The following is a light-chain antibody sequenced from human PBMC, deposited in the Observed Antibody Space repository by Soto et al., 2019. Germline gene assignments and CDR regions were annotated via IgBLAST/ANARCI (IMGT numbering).Light chain of an antibody. V-gene: IGKV3-20*01. CDR3: QQYAASPT. CDR1: QSVSSSY. J-gene: IGKJ4*01. Sequence: EIVLTQSPGTLSLSPGERATLSCRASQSVSSSYLAWYQQKPGQAPRLLIYGASSRATGIPDRFSGSGSGTDFTLTISTLEPEDFAVYYCQQYAASPTFGGGTKMEIK. CDR2: GAS.